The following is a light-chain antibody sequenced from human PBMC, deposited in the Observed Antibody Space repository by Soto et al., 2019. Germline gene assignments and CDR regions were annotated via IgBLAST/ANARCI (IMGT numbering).Light chain of an antibody. J-gene: IGLJ3*02. V-gene: IGLV2-8*01. CDR1: SSDVGGYNY. CDR3: CSYAGSNNVV. CDR2: EVF. Sequence: QSALTQPPSASGSPGQSVTISCTGTSSDVGGYNYVSWYQQHPDKAPKLMIFEVFRRPSGVPDRFSGSKSGNTASLTVSGLQAEDEADYYCCSYAGSNNVVFGGGTKLTVL.